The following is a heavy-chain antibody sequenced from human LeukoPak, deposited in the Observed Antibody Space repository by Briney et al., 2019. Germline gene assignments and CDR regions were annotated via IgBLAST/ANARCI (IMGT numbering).Heavy chain of an antibody. J-gene: IGHJ4*02. Sequence: GGSLRLSCAASGFTFSSYAMHWVRQAPGKGLEWVAVISYDGSNKYYADSVKGRFTISRDNSKNTLYLQMNSLRAEDTAVYYCAKDNTAMADWGQGTLVTVSS. V-gene: IGHV3-30-3*01. CDR2: ISYDGSNK. CDR3: AKDNTAMAD. CDR1: GFTFSSYA. D-gene: IGHD5-18*01.